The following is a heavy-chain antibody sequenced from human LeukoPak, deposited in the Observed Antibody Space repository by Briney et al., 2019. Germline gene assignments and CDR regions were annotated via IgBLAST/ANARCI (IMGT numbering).Heavy chain of an antibody. D-gene: IGHD6-19*01. CDR1: GYTFTSYY. CDR2: INPSGGST. CDR3: ASAVAGSPYYFDY. Sequence: GASVKVSCKASGYTFTSYYMHWVRQAPGQGLEWMGIINPSGGSTSYAQKFQGRVTMTRNTSISTAYMELSSLRSEDTAVYYCASAVAGSPYYFDYWGQGTLVTVSS. J-gene: IGHJ4*02. V-gene: IGHV1-46*01.